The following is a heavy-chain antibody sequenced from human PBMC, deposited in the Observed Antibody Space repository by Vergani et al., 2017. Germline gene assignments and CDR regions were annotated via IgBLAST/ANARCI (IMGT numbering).Heavy chain of an antibody. CDR2: IYSGGSST. D-gene: IGHD2-21*02. CDR3: AKDGLGDTRTNWFDP. J-gene: IGHJ5*02. Sequence: EVQLVESGGGLVQPGGSLRLSCAASGFTFNSYAMSWVRQAPGKGLEWVSVIYSGGSSTYYADSVKGRFTISRDNSKNTLYLQMNSLRAEDTAVYYCAKDGLGDTRTNWFDPWGQGTLVTVSS. V-gene: IGHV3-23*03. CDR1: GFTFNSYA.